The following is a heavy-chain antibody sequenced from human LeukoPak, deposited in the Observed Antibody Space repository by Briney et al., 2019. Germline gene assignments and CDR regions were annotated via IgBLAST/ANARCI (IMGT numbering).Heavy chain of an antibody. V-gene: IGHV4-59*08. Sequence: WVCRAPGKGLEWIGYIYYSGSTNYNPSLKSRVTISVDTSKSQFSLKLSSVTAADTAVYYCARSSYYYGMDVWGQGTTVTVSS. CDR3: ARSSYYYGMDV. J-gene: IGHJ6*02. CDR2: IYYSGST.